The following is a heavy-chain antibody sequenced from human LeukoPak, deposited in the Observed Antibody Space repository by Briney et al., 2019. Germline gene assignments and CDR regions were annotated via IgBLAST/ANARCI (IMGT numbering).Heavy chain of an antibody. CDR2: IDTNTGNP. CDR3: ARDRFEEDYDILTGYYIWFDY. D-gene: IGHD3-9*01. V-gene: IGHV7-4-1*02. CDR1: GYSFTTYS. Sequence: GASVKVSCKASGYSFTTYSLHWVRQAPGQGLEWMGWIDTNTGNPTYAQGFTGRFVFSLDTSVSAAYLQISSLKAEDTAVYYCARDRFEEDYDILTGYYIWFDYWGQGTLVTVSS. J-gene: IGHJ4*02.